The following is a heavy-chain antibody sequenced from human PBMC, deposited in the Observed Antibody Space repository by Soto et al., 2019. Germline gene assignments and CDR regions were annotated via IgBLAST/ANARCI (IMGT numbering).Heavy chain of an antibody. J-gene: IGHJ6*02. CDR1: GYSVSNYW. CDR3: ASGRTATGYGMDF. D-gene: IGHD5-18*01. Sequence: GESLKISCKGSGYSVSNYWIGWVRQMPGKGLEWMGIIYPGGSDTRYSPSFQGQVTISVDKSISTAYLQWSSLKASDTAMYYCASGRTATGYGMDFWGQGTTVTVSS. CDR2: IYPGGSDT. V-gene: IGHV5-51*01.